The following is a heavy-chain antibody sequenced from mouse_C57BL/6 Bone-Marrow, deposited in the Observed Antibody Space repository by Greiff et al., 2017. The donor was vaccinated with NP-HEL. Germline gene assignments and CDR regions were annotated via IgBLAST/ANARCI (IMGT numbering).Heavy chain of an antibody. J-gene: IGHJ3*01. D-gene: IGHD1-1*02. V-gene: IGHV5-6*02. CDR2: ISSGGSYT. CDR3: SSPSDYYFAWFAY. CDR1: GFTFSSYG. Sequence: DVKLVESGGDLVKPGGSLKLSCAASGFTFSSYGMSWVRQTPDKRLEWVATISSGGSYTYYPDSVKGRFTISRDNAKNTLYLQMSSLKSEDTAMYSCSSPSDYYFAWFAYGGQGPLAPVSA.